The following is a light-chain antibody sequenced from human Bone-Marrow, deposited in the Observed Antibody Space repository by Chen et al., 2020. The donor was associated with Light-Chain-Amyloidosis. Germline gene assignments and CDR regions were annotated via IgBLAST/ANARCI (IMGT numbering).Light chain of an antibody. Sequence: QTVVTQEPSFSVSPGGTVTLTCGLSSGSVSTNYYPAWYQQTPGQAPRTLIYRTNTRSAGVPDRFSGAIVGNKAALTITGAQADDESDYDCVLNVGSGIWVFGGGTKVTVL. CDR2: RTN. J-gene: IGLJ3*02. V-gene: IGLV8-61*01. CDR3: VLNVGSGIWV. CDR1: SGSVSTNYY.